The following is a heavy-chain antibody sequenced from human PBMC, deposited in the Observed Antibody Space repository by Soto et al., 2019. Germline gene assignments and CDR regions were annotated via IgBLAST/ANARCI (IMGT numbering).Heavy chain of an antibody. J-gene: IGHJ4*02. D-gene: IGHD3-22*01. V-gene: IGHV4-39*01. CDR3: ARGSYYYDSSGYYHY. CDR2: IYYSAST. Sequence: PSHPLSLTSIAFVRSISTWRYYWCRILQPPWQGLEWFRVIYYSASTSYTPSLKRRVTISVDTSKNQFSLKLSSVTAADTAVYYCARGSYYYDSSGYYHYWGQGTLVTVSS. CDR1: VRSISTWRYY.